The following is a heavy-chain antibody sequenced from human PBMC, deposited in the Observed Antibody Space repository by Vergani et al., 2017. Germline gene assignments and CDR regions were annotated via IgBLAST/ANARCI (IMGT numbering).Heavy chain of an antibody. CDR1: GGTFSSYA. D-gene: IGHD4-23*01. CDR2: IIPIFGKA. Sequence: QVQLVQSGAEVKKPGSSVTVSCKASGGTFSSYAISGVRQAAGEGVEWMGGIIPIFGKANYAQKFQGRVTLNTDESTSTAYTELSSLRSEYTAVYSCAREGGAVVTPMPYYYYYMDVWGKGTTVTVSS. J-gene: IGHJ6*03. V-gene: IGHV1-69*01. CDR3: AREGGAVVTPMPYYYYYMDV.